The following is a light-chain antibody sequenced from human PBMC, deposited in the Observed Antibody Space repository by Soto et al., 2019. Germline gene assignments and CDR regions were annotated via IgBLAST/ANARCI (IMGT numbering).Light chain of an antibody. Sequence: QSVLTQSASVSGSPGQSIAISCTGTSSDVGYYNYVSWYQQHPGKAPTLMIYDVSNRPSGVSNRFSGSKSGNTASLTISGLQAEDEADYYCTSYTTSSTLVFGPGTKVTVL. CDR3: TSYTTSSTLV. J-gene: IGLJ1*01. V-gene: IGLV2-14*01. CDR2: DVS. CDR1: SSDVGYYNY.